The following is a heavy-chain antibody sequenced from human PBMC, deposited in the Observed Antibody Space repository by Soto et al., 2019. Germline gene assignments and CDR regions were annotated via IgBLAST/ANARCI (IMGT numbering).Heavy chain of an antibody. V-gene: IGHV5-51*01. J-gene: IGHJ6*02. CDR2: IYPGDSDT. CDR1: GYSFTSYW. Sequence: PGESLKISCKGSGYSFTSYWIGWVRQMPGKGLEWMGIIYPGDSDTRYSPSFQGQVTISADKSISTAYLQWSSLKASDTAMYYCARRSEFYYYYYGTDVWGQGTTVTVSS. D-gene: IGHD6-25*01. CDR3: ARRSEFYYYYYGTDV.